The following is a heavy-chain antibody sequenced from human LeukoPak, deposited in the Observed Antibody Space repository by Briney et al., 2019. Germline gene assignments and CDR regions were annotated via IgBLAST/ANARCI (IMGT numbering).Heavy chain of an antibody. V-gene: IGHV3-21*06. J-gene: IGHJ4*02. Sequence: GGSLRLSCAASGFIFSGHTMNWVRQAPGRGLEWVSSISTSSTYIYYAGSVEGRCTISRDNPKNSLFLQMNSLRAEDTAIYYCVRKMKTGSSSGDYDYWGQGTLVTVSS. CDR2: ISTSSTYI. D-gene: IGHD1-1*01. CDR1: GFIFSGHT. CDR3: VRKMKTGSSSGDYDY.